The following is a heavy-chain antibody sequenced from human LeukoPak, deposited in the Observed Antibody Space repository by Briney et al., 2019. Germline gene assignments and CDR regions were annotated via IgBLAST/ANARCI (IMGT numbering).Heavy chain of an antibody. CDR3: ARRSSSGALD. Sequence: SETLSLTCTVSGGSISSYYWSWIRQPPGQGLEWIGYIYYSGSTNYNPSLKSRVTISVDTSKHQFSLKLSSVTAADTAVYYCARRSSSGALDWGQGTLVTVSS. V-gene: IGHV4-59*01. J-gene: IGHJ4*02. D-gene: IGHD6-19*01. CDR1: GGSISSYY. CDR2: IYYSGST.